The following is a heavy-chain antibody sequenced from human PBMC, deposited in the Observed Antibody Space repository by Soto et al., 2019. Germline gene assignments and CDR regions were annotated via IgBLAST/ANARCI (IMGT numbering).Heavy chain of an antibody. J-gene: IGHJ4*02. CDR1: GFTFSSYW. V-gene: IGHV3-7*02. CDR2: INQDGSEE. D-gene: IGHD3-10*01. CDR3: AVSWYFGEFGLDV. Sequence: DVQLVESGGGLVQPGGSLRLSCEVSGFTFSSYWMTWVRQAPGKGLEWVANINQDGSEEKYVDSVKGRFIVSRDNGKSSLYLEMNSLRAEDTAVYYCAVSWYFGEFGLDVWGQGPRVTVSS.